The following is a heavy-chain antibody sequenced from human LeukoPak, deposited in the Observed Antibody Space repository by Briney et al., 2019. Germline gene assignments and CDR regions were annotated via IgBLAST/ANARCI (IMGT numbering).Heavy chain of an antibody. J-gene: IGHJ5*02. Sequence: SETLSLTCTVSGGSISSSSYYWGWIRQPPGKGLEWIGSIYYSGSTYYDASLKSRVTISVDTSKNQFSLKLSSVTAADTAVYYCARKRSGWYSPWGQGTLVTVSS. CDR3: ARKRSGWYSP. V-gene: IGHV4-39*01. CDR1: GGSISSSSYY. D-gene: IGHD6-19*01. CDR2: IYYSGST.